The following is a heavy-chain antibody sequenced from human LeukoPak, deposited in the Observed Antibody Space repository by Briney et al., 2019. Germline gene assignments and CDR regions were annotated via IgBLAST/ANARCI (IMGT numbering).Heavy chain of an antibody. CDR2: ISGSGDST. J-gene: IGHJ4*02. D-gene: IGHD6-19*01. V-gene: IGHV3-23*01. CDR1: GFTFSTYA. Sequence: PGGSLRLSCAASGFTFSTYAMNWVRQAPGTGLEWVSVISGSGDSTYYADSVKGRFTISRDNSKNTLYLQMNSLRAEDTAVYYCAKEMGYSSGSYFDYWGQGTLVTVSS. CDR3: AKEMGYSSGSYFDY.